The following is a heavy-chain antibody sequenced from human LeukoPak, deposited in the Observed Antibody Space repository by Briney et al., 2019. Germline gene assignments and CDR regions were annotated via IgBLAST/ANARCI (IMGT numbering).Heavy chain of an antibody. CDR2: INWNGGST. CDR3: ARDAYYDSPGYYYMDV. V-gene: IGHV3-20*04. J-gene: IGHJ6*03. Sequence: PGGSLRLSCAASGFTFSSYWMHWVRQAPGKGLEWVSGINWNGGSTGYADSVKGRFTISRDNAKNSLYLQMNSLRAEDTALYYCARDAYYDSPGYYYMDVWGKGTTVTVSS. D-gene: IGHD3-22*01. CDR1: GFTFSSYW.